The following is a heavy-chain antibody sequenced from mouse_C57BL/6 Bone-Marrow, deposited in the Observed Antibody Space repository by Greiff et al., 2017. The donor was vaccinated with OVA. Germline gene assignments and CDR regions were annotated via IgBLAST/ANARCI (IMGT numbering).Heavy chain of an antibody. CDR3: ARHGNYWYFDV. CDR2: IRNKANGYTT. J-gene: IGHJ1*03. Sequence: EVMLVESGGGLVQPGGSLSLSCAASGFTFTDYYMSWVRQPPGKALEWLGFIRNKANGYTTEYSASVKGRFTISRDNSQSILYLQMNALRAEDSATYYCARHGNYWYFDVWGTGTTVTVSS. V-gene: IGHV7-3*01. D-gene: IGHD2-1*01. CDR1: GFTFTDYY.